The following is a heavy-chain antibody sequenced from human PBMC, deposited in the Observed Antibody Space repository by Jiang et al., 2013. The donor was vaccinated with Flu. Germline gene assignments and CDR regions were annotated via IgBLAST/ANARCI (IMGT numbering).Heavy chain of an antibody. J-gene: IGHJ5*02. V-gene: IGHV1-69*01. D-gene: IGHD5-18*01. Sequence: GQGLEWMGGIIPIFGTANYAQKFQGRVTITADESTSTAYMELSSLRSEDTAVYYCARGKEGYGRGDWFDPWGQGTLVTVSS. CDR2: IIPIFGTA. CDR3: ARGKEGYGRGDWFDP.